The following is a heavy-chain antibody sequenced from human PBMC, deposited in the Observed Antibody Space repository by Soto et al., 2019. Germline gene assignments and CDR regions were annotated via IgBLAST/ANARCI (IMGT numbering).Heavy chain of an antibody. J-gene: IGHJ4*02. CDR2: IYYSGST. V-gene: IGHV4-59*08. CDR3: AKNQRSPGIAAVNY. CDR1: GGSISSYY. Sequence: SETLSLTCTVSGGSISSYYWSWIRQPPGKGLEWIGYIYYSGSTNYNPSLKSRVTISVDTSKNQFSLKLSSVTAADTAVYYCAKNQRSPGIAAVNYWGQGTLVTVSS. D-gene: IGHD6-13*01.